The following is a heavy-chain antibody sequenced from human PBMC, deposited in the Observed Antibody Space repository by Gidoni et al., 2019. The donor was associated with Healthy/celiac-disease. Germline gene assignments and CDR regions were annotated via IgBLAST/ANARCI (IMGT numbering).Heavy chain of an antibody. Sequence: QLQLQESGPGLVKPSETPSLTCTVSGGSISSSSYYWGWIRQPPGKGLEWIGSIYYCGSTYYNPSLKSRVTISVDTSKNQFSLKLSSVTAADTAVYYCAYTAAEDAFDIWGQGTMVTVSS. V-gene: IGHV4-39*05. CDR1: GGSISSSSYY. CDR3: AYTAAEDAFDI. D-gene: IGHD6-13*01. CDR2: IYYCGST. J-gene: IGHJ3*02.